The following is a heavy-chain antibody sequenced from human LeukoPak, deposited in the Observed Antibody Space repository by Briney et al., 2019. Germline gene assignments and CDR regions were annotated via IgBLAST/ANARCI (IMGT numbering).Heavy chain of an antibody. Sequence: PGGSLRLSCAASGFTFSSYAMSWVRQAPGKGLEWVSTISGSGGRTQYADSVKGRFTISRDSSKSTLFLQMNNLRGEDTGVYYCAKDLGIYSDGSGGPYYFDYWGQGTLVTVSS. CDR1: GFTFSSYA. D-gene: IGHD3-22*01. CDR2: ISGSGGRT. V-gene: IGHV3-23*01. J-gene: IGHJ4*02. CDR3: AKDLGIYSDGSGGPYYFDY.